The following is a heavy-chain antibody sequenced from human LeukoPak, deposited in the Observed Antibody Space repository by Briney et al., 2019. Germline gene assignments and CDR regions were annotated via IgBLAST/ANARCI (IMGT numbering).Heavy chain of an antibody. Sequence: GWSLTLSCAASGFTFRDYWMSWVRQAPGKGLAWVANIKEDGVEIHYVDSVEGRFTISRDNAKKSLFLQMNSLRAEDTALYYCARVFRGGAAGPFDYWGQGTLVTVSS. CDR1: GFTFRDYW. CDR2: IKEDGVEI. J-gene: IGHJ4*02. V-gene: IGHV3-7*05. D-gene: IGHD6-13*01. CDR3: ARVFRGGAAGPFDY.